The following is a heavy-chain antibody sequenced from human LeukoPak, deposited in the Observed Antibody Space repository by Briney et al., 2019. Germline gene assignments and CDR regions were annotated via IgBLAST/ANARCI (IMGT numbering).Heavy chain of an antibody. CDR3: ARAPITYYDFWSGGYYFDY. CDR1: GGSISSGDYY. V-gene: IGHV4-30-4*01. D-gene: IGHD3-3*01. CDR2: IYYSGST. J-gene: IGHJ4*02. Sequence: SETLSLTCTVSGGSISSGDYYWSWIRQPPGKGLEWIGYIYYSGSTYYNPSLKSRVTISVDTSKNQFSLKLSSVTAADTAVYYCARAPITYYDFWSGGYYFDYWGQGTLVTVSS.